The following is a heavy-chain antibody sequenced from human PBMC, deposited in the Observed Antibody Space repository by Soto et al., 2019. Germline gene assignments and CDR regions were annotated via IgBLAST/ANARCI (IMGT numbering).Heavy chain of an antibody. Sequence: GGSLRLSCAVSGFTFRSFTMNWVRQAPGKGLEWVSTIGSNSAYIYYTDALRGRFTISRDNAKNSLHLQMNSLRAEDTAVYCCTRDASRDSSARGWFDPWGPGTLVTVSS. D-gene: IGHD6-13*01. V-gene: IGHV3-21*01. CDR2: IGSNSAYI. J-gene: IGHJ5*02. CDR1: GFTFRSFT. CDR3: TRDASRDSSARGWFDP.